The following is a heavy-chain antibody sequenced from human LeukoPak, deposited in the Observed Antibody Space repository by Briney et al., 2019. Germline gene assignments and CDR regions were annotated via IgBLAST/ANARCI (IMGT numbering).Heavy chain of an antibody. D-gene: IGHD3-3*01. V-gene: IGHV3-13*01. CDR2: IGTAGDT. Sequence: PGGSLRLSCAASGFTFSSYDMDWVRHATGKGLEWVSAIGTAGDTYYPGSVKGRFTISRENAKNSLYLQMNSLRAGDTAVYYCARGLPGFWSGLRWFDPWGQGTLVTVSS. CDR1: GFTFSSYD. CDR3: ARGLPGFWSGLRWFDP. J-gene: IGHJ5*02.